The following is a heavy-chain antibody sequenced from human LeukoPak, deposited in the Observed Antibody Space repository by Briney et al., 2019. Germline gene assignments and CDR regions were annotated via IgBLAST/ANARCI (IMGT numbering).Heavy chain of an antibody. J-gene: IGHJ5*02. CDR3: ARDSSGWYH. Sequence: PGGSLRLSCAASGLTFSTSWMSWVRQAPGRGLEWVGNIKPDGSEAYYVDSVRGRFSISRDNAKNSMYLQMNSLRAEDTAVYYCARDSSGWYHWGQGTLVTVSS. CDR1: GLTFSTSW. V-gene: IGHV3-7*01. CDR2: IKPDGSEA. D-gene: IGHD6-19*01.